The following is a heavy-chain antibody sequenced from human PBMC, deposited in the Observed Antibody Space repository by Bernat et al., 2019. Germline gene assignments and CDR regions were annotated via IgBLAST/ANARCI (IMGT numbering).Heavy chain of an antibody. CDR2: FYYSGST. J-gene: IGHJ4*02. CDR1: GGSISSDS. CDR3: AREKVVWGSYNPHFDY. V-gene: IGHV4-59*01. D-gene: IGHD3-16*01. Sequence: QVQLQESGPGLVKPSETLSLTCTVSGGSISSDSWSWIRQPPGKGLEWIGDFYYSGSTNYNPSLKSRVTISVDTSKSQFSLKLTSVTAADTAVYYCAREKVVWGSYNPHFDYWGQGTLVTVSS.